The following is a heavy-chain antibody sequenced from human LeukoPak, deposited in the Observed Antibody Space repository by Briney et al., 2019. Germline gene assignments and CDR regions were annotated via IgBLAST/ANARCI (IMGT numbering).Heavy chain of an antibody. D-gene: IGHD5-24*01. CDR2: ISSSSSYI. Sequence: GGSLRLSCAASGFTFSSYSMNWVRQAPGKGLEWLSSISSSSSYIYYADSVKGRFTISRDNAKNSLYLQMNSLRAEDTAVYYCARSRDGYNPKYFDYWGQGTLVTVSS. J-gene: IGHJ4*02. CDR1: GFTFSSYS. CDR3: ARSRDGYNPKYFDY. V-gene: IGHV3-21*01.